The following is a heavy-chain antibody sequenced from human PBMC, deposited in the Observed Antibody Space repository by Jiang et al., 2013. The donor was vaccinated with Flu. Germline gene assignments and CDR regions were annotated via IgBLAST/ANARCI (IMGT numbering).Heavy chain of an antibody. CDR3: ARGGAAAARVIYYYYGMDV. J-gene: IGHJ6*04. CDR2: INHSGST. Sequence: LLKPSETLSLTCAVYGGSFSGYYWSWIRQPPGKGLEWIGEINHSGSTNYNPSLKSRVTISVDTSKNQFSLKLSSVTAADTAVYYCARGGAAAARVIYYYYGMDVWGKGTTVTVSS. CDR1: GGSFSGYY. V-gene: IGHV4-34*01. D-gene: IGHD6-13*01.